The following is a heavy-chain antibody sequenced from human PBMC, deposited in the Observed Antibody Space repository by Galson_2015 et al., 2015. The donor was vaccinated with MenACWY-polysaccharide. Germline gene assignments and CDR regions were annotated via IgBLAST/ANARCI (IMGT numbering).Heavy chain of an antibody. J-gene: IGHJ3*02. CDR2: MNPNSGDT. D-gene: IGHD3-22*01. V-gene: IGHV1-8*01. CDR1: GYTFINYD. CDR3: ARAGYYDSNGYSLNAFDS. Sequence: SVKVSCKASGYTFINYDFNWVRQATGQGPEWMGWMNPNSGDTGYAQKFQGRVTMTRNTSISTAYMELSSLRSEDTAVYYCARAGYYDSNGYSLNAFDSWGQGTMVTVSS.